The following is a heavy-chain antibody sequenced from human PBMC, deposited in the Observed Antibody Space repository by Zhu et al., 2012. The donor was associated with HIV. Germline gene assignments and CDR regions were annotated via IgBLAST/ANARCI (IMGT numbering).Heavy chain of an antibody. J-gene: IGHJ3*02. CDR2: IYYSGTT. Sequence: QVQLQESGPGLMKPSETLSLTCTVSGGSISSFYWSWIRQPPGKGLEWIGYIYYSGTTNYNPSLKSRVTISVDTSKNQFSLKLSSVTAADTAVYYCASNWNDFRPVAFDIWGQGTMVTVSS. CDR1: GGSISSFY. CDR3: ASNWNDFRPVAFDI. V-gene: IGHV4-59*01. D-gene: IGHD1-1*01.